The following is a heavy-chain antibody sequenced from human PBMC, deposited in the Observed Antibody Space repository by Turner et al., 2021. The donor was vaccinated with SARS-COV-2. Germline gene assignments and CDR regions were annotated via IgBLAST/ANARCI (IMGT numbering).Heavy chain of an antibody. CDR2: ISYDGSNK. D-gene: IGHD3-16*01. CDR3: ARDGGGMLRT. CDR1: GFTFSSYG. Sequence: QVQLVESGGGVVQPGRARRLSCAASGFTFSSYGMHWVRQAPGKGLEWVALISYDGSNKYYADSVKGRFTISRDNSKSTLYLQMNSLRAEDTAVYYCARDGGGMLRTWGQGTLVTVSS. V-gene: IGHV3-30*03. J-gene: IGHJ4*02.